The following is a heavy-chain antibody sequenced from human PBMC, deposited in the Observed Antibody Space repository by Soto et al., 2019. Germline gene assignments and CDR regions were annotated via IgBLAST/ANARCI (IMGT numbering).Heavy chain of an antibody. CDR2: INHSGSM. D-gene: IGHD3-10*01. CDR3: ARWPRYGSGSYYYYFSGLDV. J-gene: IGHJ6*02. Sequence: PSETLSLTCAVYGESFSGYYWSWIRQPPGKGLEWIGEINHSGSMNYNPSLKSRVTMSVDTPKNQFSLNLHSVTAADTAVYYCARWPRYGSGSYYYYFSGLDVWGQGTTVTVSS. CDR1: GESFSGYY. V-gene: IGHV4-34*01.